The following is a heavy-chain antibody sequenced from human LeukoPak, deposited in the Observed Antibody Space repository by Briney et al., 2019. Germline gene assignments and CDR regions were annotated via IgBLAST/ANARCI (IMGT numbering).Heavy chain of an antibody. Sequence: TSETLSLTCTVSGGSISSSSYYWGWIRQPPGKGLEWIGSIYYSGSTYYNPSLKSRVTISVDTSKNQFSLKLSSVTAADTAVYYCARGFRGDNFDYWGQGTLVTVSS. J-gene: IGHJ4*02. CDR1: GGSISSSSYY. CDR3: ARGFRGDNFDY. CDR2: IYYSGST. V-gene: IGHV4-39*01. D-gene: IGHD7-27*01.